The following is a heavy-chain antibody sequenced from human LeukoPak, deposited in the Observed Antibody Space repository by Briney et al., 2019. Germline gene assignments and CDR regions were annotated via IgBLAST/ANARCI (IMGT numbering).Heavy chain of an antibody. Sequence: SETLSLTCTVSGGSISSYYWSWIRQPPGKGLEWIGEINHSGSTNYNPSLKSRVTISVDTSKNQFSLKLSSVTAADTAVYYCARDCSRGDCPYAFDIWGQGTMVTVSS. V-gene: IGHV4-34*01. CDR3: ARDCSRGDCPYAFDI. CDR1: GGSISSYY. D-gene: IGHD2-21*02. CDR2: INHSGST. J-gene: IGHJ3*02.